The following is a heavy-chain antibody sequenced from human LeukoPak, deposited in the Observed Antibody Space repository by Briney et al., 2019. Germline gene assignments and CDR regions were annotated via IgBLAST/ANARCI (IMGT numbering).Heavy chain of an antibody. CDR2: INSDGSST. D-gene: IGHD1-26*01. J-gene: IGHJ4*02. V-gene: IGHV3-74*01. CDR1: GFIFSSYW. CDR3: ARDRYSGSYSDY. Sequence: PGGSLRLSCAASGFIFSSYWMHWVRQAPGKGLVWVSRINSDGSSTSYADSVKGRFTISRDSAKNTLYLQMNSLRAEDTAVYYCARDRYSGSYSDYWGQGTLVTVSS.